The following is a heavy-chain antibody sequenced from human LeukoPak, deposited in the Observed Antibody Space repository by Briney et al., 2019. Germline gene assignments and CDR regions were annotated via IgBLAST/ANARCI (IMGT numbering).Heavy chain of an antibody. V-gene: IGHV3-74*01. Sequence: GGSLRLSCAASGFTFSSYWMHWVRKAPGKGLVWVARINSDGRSASYGDSVTGRFTISRDNAKNTVYLQMNSLRAEDTAVYFCVRDVWGDRDGFFEYWGQGTLVTVSS. CDR1: GFTFSSYW. CDR2: INSDGRSA. J-gene: IGHJ4*02. CDR3: VRDVWGDRDGFFEY. D-gene: IGHD5-24*01.